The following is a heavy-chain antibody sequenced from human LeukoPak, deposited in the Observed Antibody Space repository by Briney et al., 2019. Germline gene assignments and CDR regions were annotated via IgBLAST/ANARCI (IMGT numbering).Heavy chain of an antibody. J-gene: IGHJ4*02. Sequence: ALVKVSCKASGYTFTGYYMHWVRQAPGQGLEWMGWINPNSGGTNYAQKFQGRVTMTRDTSISTAYMELSRLRSDDTAVYYCARAALSYDILEGGDYWGQGTLVTVSS. V-gene: IGHV1-2*02. D-gene: IGHD3-9*01. CDR3: ARAALSYDILEGGDY. CDR1: GYTFTGYY. CDR2: INPNSGGT.